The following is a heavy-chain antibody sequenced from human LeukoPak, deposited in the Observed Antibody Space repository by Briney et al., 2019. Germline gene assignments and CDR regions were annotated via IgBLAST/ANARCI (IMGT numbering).Heavy chain of an antibody. D-gene: IGHD4-11*01. V-gene: IGHV4-30-4*08. Sequence: SETLSLTCTVSSGSISSGDYYWSWIRQPPGKGLEWIGYIYCSGRTYYNQSLTSRVTRSGDTSKNHFSLQLSSVTAADTAVYHCAASHLGNYAAEYFHYGGQGTLVTVSS. CDR2: IYCSGRT. J-gene: IGHJ1*01. CDR3: AASHLGNYAAEYFHY. CDR1: SGSISSGDYY.